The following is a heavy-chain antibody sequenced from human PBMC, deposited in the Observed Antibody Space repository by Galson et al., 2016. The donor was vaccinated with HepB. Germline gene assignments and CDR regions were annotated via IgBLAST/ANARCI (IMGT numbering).Heavy chain of an antibody. CDR1: GYNFINYW. CDR3: ARHQGGQWLVRRFDP. CDR2: IDPSDSYT. Sequence: QSGAEVKKAGESLRISCKGSGYNFINYWISWVRQMPGKGLEWMGRIDPSDSYTNYSPSFQGHVTISADKSISTAYLQWSSLKASDTAIYYCARHQGGQWLVRRFDPWGQGTLVTVSS. J-gene: IGHJ5*02. V-gene: IGHV5-10-1*01. D-gene: IGHD6-19*01.